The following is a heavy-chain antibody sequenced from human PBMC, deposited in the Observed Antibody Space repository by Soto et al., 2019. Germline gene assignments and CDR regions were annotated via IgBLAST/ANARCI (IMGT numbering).Heavy chain of an antibody. CDR2: IWYDGSNK. CDR1: GFTFSSYG. J-gene: IGHJ4*02. Sequence: QVPLVESGGGVVQPGRSLRLSCEASGFTFSSYGMHWVRQAPGKGLEWVAVIWYDGSNKYHADSVKGRFTISRDNSKNPRDRQMNSLRTEDTAVYYCARDCAGYSSGWYQRGGFDYWGQGTLVTVSS. CDR3: ARDCAGYSSGWYQRGGFDY. D-gene: IGHD6-19*01. V-gene: IGHV3-33*01.